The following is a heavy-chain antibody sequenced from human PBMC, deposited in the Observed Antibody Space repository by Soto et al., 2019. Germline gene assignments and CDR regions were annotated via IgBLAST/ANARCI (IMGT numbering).Heavy chain of an antibody. CDR3: ARDPKYSNSNDY. J-gene: IGHJ4*02. D-gene: IGHD6-6*01. CDR2: INQDGSEK. CDR1: AFTFSNYW. Sequence: EVQLVESGGGLVQPGGSLRLSCVASAFTFSNYWMSWVRQAPGRGLEWVANINQDGSEKYYVDSVKGRFTISRDNARNSLFLQMNSLRVEDTAVYFCARDPKYSNSNDYWGQGTLVTVSS. V-gene: IGHV3-7*01.